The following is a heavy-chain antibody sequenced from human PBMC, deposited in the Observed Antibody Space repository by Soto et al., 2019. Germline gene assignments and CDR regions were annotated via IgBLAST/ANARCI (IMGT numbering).Heavy chain of an antibody. CDR2: IYYSGTT. Sequence: QLQLQESGPGLVKPSETLSLTCTVSGGSISSSSYHWGWIRQPPGKGLEWIGSIYYSGTTYYNPSLKSRVTISVDTSKNQFSLKLSSVTAADTAVYYCARYLSAAGNFDYWGQGTLVTVSS. V-gene: IGHV4-39*01. D-gene: IGHD6-13*01. J-gene: IGHJ4*02. CDR1: GGSISSSSYH. CDR3: ARYLSAAGNFDY.